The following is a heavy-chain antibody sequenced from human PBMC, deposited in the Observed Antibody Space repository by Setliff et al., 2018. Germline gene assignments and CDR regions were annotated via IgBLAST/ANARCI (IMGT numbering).Heavy chain of an antibody. CDR1: GGSINSGPYY. V-gene: IGHV4-61*09. D-gene: IGHD1-26*01. J-gene: IGHJ4*02. CDR3: ARGDSSGNNYPVLDY. CDR2: IYSKGSM. Sequence: SETLSLTCTVSGGSINSGPYYWTWIRQSAGKGLEWIGQIYSKGSMNYNPSLKSRVTISADSSKGQFFLDLSSVTAADTAVYYCARGDSSGNNYPVLDYWGQGSLVT.